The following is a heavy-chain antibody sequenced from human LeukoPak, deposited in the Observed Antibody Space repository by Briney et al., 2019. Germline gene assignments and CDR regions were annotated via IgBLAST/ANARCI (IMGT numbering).Heavy chain of an antibody. J-gene: IGHJ4*02. V-gene: IGHV3-23*01. Sequence: GGSLRLSCAASGFTFSSYAMSWVRQAPGKGLEWVSAISGSSGSTYYADSVKGRFTISRDNSKNTLYLQMNSLRAEDTAVYYCAKDHMVRGVIMTHFDYWGQGTLVTVSS. CDR1: GFTFSSYA. CDR3: AKDHMVRGVIMTHFDY. CDR2: ISGSSGST. D-gene: IGHD3-10*01.